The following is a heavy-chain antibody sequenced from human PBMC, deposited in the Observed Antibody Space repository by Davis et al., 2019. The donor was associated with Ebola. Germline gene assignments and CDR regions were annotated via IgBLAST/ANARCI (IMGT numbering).Heavy chain of an antibody. V-gene: IGHV3-15*07. CDR3: TTVSITMVRGVIHGWFDP. D-gene: IGHD3-10*01. Sequence: GGSLRLSCAASGFTFSNAWMNWVRQAPGKGLEWVGRIKSKTDGGTTDYAAPVKGRFTISRDDSKNTLYLQMNSLKTEDTAVYYCTTVSITMVRGVIHGWFDPWGQGTLVTVSS. CDR1: GFTFSNAW. J-gene: IGHJ5*02. CDR2: IKSKTDGGTT.